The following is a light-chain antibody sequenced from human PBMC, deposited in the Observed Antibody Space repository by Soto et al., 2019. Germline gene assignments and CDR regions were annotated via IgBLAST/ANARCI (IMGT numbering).Light chain of an antibody. J-gene: IGKJ2*01. CDR1: QSVSSSY. Sequence: ENVLTQSPGTLSLSPGERATLSCRASQSVSSSYLAWYQQKPGQAPRLIIYGASIRATGIPDRFSGSGSGTDFTLTISRLEPEDFAVYFCQQYVSSPQTFGQGTKLEIK. V-gene: IGKV3-20*01. CDR3: QQYVSSPQT. CDR2: GAS.